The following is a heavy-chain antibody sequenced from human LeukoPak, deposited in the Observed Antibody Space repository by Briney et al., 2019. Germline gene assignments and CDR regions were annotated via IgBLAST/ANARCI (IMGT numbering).Heavy chain of an antibody. D-gene: IGHD2-2*01. Sequence: SVKVSCKASGGTFSSYAIRWVRQAPRQGLEWMGRIIPIFGIANYAQKFQGRVTITADKSTSTAYMELSSLRSEDTAVYYCAGDQIVVVPAAYNWFDPWGQGTLVTVSS. J-gene: IGHJ5*02. CDR3: AGDQIVVVPAAYNWFDP. V-gene: IGHV1-69*04. CDR1: GGTFSSYA. CDR2: IIPIFGIA.